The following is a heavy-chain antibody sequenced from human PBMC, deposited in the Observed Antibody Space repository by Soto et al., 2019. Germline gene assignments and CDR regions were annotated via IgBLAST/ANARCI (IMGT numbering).Heavy chain of an antibody. V-gene: IGHV4-59*08. CDR1: GVSISNHY. CDR3: GRAPDS. J-gene: IGHJ4*02. Sequence: PSETLSLTCTVSGVSISNHYCSWIRLSPGKGLEWIGYISNIGFTRYNPSLKSRVSISVDTSKNQFSLKLNSVTAADTAVYYCGRAPDSWAQGTLVTVSS. CDR2: ISNIGFT.